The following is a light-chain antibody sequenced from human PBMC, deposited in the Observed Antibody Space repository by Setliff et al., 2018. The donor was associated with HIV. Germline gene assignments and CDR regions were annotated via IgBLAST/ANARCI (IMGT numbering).Light chain of an antibody. CDR1: SSDVGSYNR. CDR2: EVN. V-gene: IGLV2-18*02. CDR3: SSYTSISTDV. Sequence: QSALTQPPSVSGSPGQSVTISCTGTSSDVGSYNRVSWYQQPPGTAPKLMIYEVNNRPSGVPDRFSGSKSGNTASLTISVLQAEDEADYYCSSYTSISTDVFGTGTKVTVL. J-gene: IGLJ1*01.